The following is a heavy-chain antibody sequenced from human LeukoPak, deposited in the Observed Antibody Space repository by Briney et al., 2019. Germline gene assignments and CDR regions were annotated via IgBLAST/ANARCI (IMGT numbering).Heavy chain of an antibody. CDR1: GFTFDDYN. Sequence: GESLRLSCAASGFTFDDYNMDWVRQAPGKGLEWVANIKQDGSEKYYVDSVKGRFTISRDNAKNSLYLQMNSLRAEDTAVYYCARDSYITHFDYWGQGTLVTVSS. CDR3: ARDSYITHFDY. V-gene: IGHV3-7*01. CDR2: IKQDGSEK. D-gene: IGHD3-10*01. J-gene: IGHJ4*02.